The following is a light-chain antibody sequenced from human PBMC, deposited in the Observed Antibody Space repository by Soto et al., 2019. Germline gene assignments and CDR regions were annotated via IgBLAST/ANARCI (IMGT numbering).Light chain of an antibody. Sequence: DIQMTQSPSTLSGSVGDRVTITCRASQRISTLSACYHYNSGIAPNLLIHRASSFESGVPSRFSGSGSGTNFTLSLNSLQPEDFATYYCQQGYSNPWTFGQGTRLE. CDR1: QRISTL. CDR2: RAS. V-gene: IGKV1-5*03. J-gene: IGKJ5*01. CDR3: QQGYSNPWT.